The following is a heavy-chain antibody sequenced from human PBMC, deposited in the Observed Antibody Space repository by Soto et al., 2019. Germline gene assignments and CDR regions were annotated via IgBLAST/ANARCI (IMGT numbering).Heavy chain of an antibody. CDR1: GGFFGGYY. J-gene: IGHJ4*02. V-gene: IGHV4-34*01. CDR3: ARTGASTSLSFFDY. Sequence: SETLSLTCTVSGGFFGGYYWSWIRQPPGKGLEWIGEINHSGGTSYNPSLKSRVTISVDTSKNQFSLKLSSVTAADTAVYYCARTGASTSLSFFDYWGQGTLVTVSS. D-gene: IGHD3-16*01. CDR2: INHSGGT.